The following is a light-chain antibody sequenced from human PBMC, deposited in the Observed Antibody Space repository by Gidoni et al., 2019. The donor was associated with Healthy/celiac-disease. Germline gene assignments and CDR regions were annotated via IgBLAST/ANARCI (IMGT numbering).Light chain of an antibody. J-gene: IGLJ1*01. CDR1: NIGSKS. V-gene: IGLV3-21*04. CDR3: QVWDSSSDHPGV. Sequence: SYVLTQPPSVSVASGKTARITCGGNNIGSKSVHWYQQKPGQAPVLVIYYDSDRPSGIPERFSGSNSGNTATLTISRVEAGDEADYYCQVWDSSSDHPGVFGTGTKVTVL. CDR2: YDS.